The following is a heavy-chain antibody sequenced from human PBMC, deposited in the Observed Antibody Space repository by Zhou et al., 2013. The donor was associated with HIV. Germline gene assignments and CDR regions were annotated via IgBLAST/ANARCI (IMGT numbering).Heavy chain of an antibody. D-gene: IGHD3-10*01. CDR1: GYTFVGYY. Sequence: QVQLVQSGAEVRKPGASVKVSCKASGYTFVGYYMHWVRQAPGQGLEWLGWINPNNGDTIYAQKFQGRVTMTRDTSISTAYMELSRLRSDDTAVYYCARPVYHYYDSGRDEENDYWGQGTLVTVSS. CDR2: INPNNGDT. CDR3: ARPVYHYYDSGRDEENDY. J-gene: IGHJ4*02. V-gene: IGHV1-2*02.